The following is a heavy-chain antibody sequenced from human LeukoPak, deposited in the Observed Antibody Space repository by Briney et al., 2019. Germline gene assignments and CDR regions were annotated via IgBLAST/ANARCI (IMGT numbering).Heavy chain of an antibody. J-gene: IGHJ4*02. V-gene: IGHV3-30*02. CDR2: IRYDGSNK. CDR3: VTVLLWFADSGDYFDY. Sequence: GGSLRLSCAASGFTFSSYGMHWVRQAPGKGLEWVAFIRYDGSNKYYADSVKGRFTISRDNSKNTLYLQMNSLRAEDTAVYYCVTVLLWFADSGDYFDYWGQGTLVTVSS. CDR1: GFTFSSYG. D-gene: IGHD3-10*01.